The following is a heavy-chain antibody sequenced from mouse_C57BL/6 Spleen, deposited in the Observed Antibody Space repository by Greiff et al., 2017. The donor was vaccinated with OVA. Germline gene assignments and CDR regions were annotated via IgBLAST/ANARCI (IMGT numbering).Heavy chain of an antibody. CDR2: INPNNGGT. CDR1: GYTFTDYN. Sequence: VQLKQSGPELVKPGASVKIPCKASGYTFTDYNMDWVKQSHGKSLEWIGDINPNNGGTIYNQKFKGKATLTVDKSSSTAYMELRSLTSEDSAVYSCARGSHYYGSSYYFDYWGQGTTLTVSS. J-gene: IGHJ2*01. CDR3: ARGSHYYGSSYYFDY. D-gene: IGHD1-1*01. V-gene: IGHV1-18*01.